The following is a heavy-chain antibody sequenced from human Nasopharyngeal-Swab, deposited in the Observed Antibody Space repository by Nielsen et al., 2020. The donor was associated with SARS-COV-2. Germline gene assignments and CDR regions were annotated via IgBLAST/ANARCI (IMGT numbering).Heavy chain of an antibody. CDR2: IYYSGST. CDR3: ARPGYDSSGYTSYFDY. V-gene: IGHV4-39*01. J-gene: IGHJ4*02. D-gene: IGHD3-22*01. Sequence: WIRQPPGKGLEWIGSIYYSGSTYYNPSRKSRVTISVDTSKNQFALKLSSVTAADTAVYYCARPGYDSSGYTSYFDYWGQGTLVTVSS.